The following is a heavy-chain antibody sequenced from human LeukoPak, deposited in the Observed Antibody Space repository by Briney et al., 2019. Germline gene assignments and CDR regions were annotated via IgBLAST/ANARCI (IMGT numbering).Heavy chain of an antibody. J-gene: IGHJ4*02. V-gene: IGHV4-39*07. D-gene: IGHD1-1*01. CDR3: ARELGFGNWYLDY. CDR2: MYYSGST. CDR1: GGSISSGAYY. Sequence: SETLSLTCTVSGGSISSGAYYWGWIRQPPGKGLGWIGSMYYSGSTYYNPSLKSRVTISVDTSKNQFSLKLTSVTAADTAVYYCARELGFGNWYLDYWGQGTLVTVSS.